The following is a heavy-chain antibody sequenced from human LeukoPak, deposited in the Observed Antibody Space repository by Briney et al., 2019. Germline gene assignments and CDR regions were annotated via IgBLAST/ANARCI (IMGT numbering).Heavy chain of an antibody. CDR1: GFTFGDYA. J-gene: IGHJ4*02. CDR3: TTERYGSGSYYFDY. CDR2: IRSKAYGGTT. Sequence: GGSLRLSCTASGFTFGDYAMSWVRQAPGKGLEWVGFIRSKAYGGTTEYAASVKGRFTISRDDSKSIAYLQMNSLKTEDTAVYYCTTERYGSGSYYFDYWGQGTLVTVSS. V-gene: IGHV3-49*04. D-gene: IGHD3-10*01.